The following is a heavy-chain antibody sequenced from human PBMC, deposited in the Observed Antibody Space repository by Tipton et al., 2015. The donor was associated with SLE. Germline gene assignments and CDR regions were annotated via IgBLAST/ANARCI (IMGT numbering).Heavy chain of an antibody. CDR2: IYYSGST. Sequence: TLSLTCTVSGGSISSYYWSWIRQPPGKGLEWIGYIYYSGSTNYNPSLKSRVTISVDTSKNQFSLKLSSVTAADTAVYYCARAVLEVALGYYYYYYMDVWGKGTTVTVSS. V-gene: IGHV4-59*01. CDR3: ARAVLEVALGYYYYYYMDV. J-gene: IGHJ6*03. CDR1: GGSISSYY. D-gene: IGHD2-15*01.